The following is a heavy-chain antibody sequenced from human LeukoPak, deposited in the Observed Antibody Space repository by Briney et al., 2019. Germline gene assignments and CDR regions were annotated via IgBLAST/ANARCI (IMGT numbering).Heavy chain of an antibody. V-gene: IGHV3-53*01. D-gene: IGHD1-26*01. CDR3: ARYRYSGSYPLDY. CDR1: GFTVSSNY. J-gene: IGHJ4*02. Sequence: GGSLILSCAASGFTVSSNYMSWVRQAPGKGLEWVSVIYSGGSTYYADSVKGRFTISRDNSKNTLHLQMNSLRAEDTAVYYCARYRYSGSYPLDYWGQGTLVTVSS. CDR2: IYSGGST.